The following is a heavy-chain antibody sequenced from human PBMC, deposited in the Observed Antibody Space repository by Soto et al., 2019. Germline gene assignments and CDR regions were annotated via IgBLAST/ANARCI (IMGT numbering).Heavy chain of an antibody. CDR1: GFTFSNAW. CDR2: IKSKTDGGTT. V-gene: IGHV3-15*07. J-gene: IGHJ6*02. Sequence: GGSLRLSCAASGFTFSNAWMNWVRQAPGKGLEWVGRIKSKTDGGTTDYAAPVKGRFTISRDDSKNTLYLQMNSLKTEDTAVYYCTTDSLLRFLEWFPYYYYGMDVWGQGTTVTVSS. CDR3: TTDSLLRFLEWFPYYYYGMDV. D-gene: IGHD3-3*01.